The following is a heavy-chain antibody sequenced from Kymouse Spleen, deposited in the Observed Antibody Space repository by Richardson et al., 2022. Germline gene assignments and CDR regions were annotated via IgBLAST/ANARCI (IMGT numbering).Heavy chain of an antibody. V-gene: IGHV3-9*01. J-gene: IGHJ4*02. CDR2: ISWNSGSI. CDR3: AKEGNWNYFDY. D-gene: IGHD1-20*01,IGHD1-7*01. CDR1: GFTFDDYA. Sequence: EVQLVESGGGLVQPGRSLRLSCAASGFTFDDYAMHWVRQAPGKGLEWVSGISWNSGSIGYADSVKGRFTISRDNAKNSLYLQMNSLRAEDTALYYCAKEGNWNYFDYWGQGTLVTVSS.